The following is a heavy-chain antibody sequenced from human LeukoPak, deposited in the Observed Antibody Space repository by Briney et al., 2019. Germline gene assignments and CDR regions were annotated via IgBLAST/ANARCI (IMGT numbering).Heavy chain of an antibody. J-gene: IGHJ4*02. Sequence: SETLSLTCSVSGGSISSYWWSWIRQPAGKGLEFIGRIYTTGRTNYNPSLKSRVSMSVDTSKNKLSLELRSVTAADTAVYFCARAGYTISSYRFDYWGQGALVTVSS. CDR3: ARAGYTISSYRFDY. D-gene: IGHD3-16*02. CDR2: IYTTGRT. CDR1: GGSISSYW. V-gene: IGHV4-4*07.